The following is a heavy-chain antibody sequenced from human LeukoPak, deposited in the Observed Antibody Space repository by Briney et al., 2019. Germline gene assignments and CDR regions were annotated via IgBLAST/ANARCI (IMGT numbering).Heavy chain of an antibody. CDR2: ISTASWTM. CDR1: GFNLNDYA. CDR3: ARDENWGSGYYYHGLDV. Sequence: GGSLRLSCSASGFNLNDYAMNWVRQAPGQGLEGVSYISTASWTMYYADSVRGRFTISRDNGKNSLLLDMQSLRDDDTAVYCGARDENWGSGYYYHGLDVWGQGNTVTVSS. J-gene: IGHJ6*02. D-gene: IGHD7-27*01. V-gene: IGHV3-48*02.